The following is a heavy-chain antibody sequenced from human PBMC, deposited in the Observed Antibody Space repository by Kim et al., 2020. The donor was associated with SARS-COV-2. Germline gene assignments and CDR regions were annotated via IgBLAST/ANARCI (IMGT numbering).Heavy chain of an antibody. CDR3: ARDGGVAAAGKGFDY. D-gene: IGHD6-13*01. J-gene: IGHJ4*02. Sequence: PALKSRVTIAVDTSKNQFSRKLSSVTAADTAVYYCARDGGVAAAGKGFDYWGQGTLVTVSS. V-gene: IGHV4-59*01.